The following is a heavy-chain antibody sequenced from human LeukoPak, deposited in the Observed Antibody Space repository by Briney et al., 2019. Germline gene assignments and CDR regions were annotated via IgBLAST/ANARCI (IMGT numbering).Heavy chain of an antibody. Sequence: SETLSLTCAVYGGSFSGYYWSWIRQPPGKGLEWIGEINHSGSTNYNPSLKSRVTISVDTSKNQFSLKLSSVTAADTAVYYCARGPNYYDSSGYRSRTFDPWGQGTLVTVSS. CDR2: INHSGST. D-gene: IGHD3-22*01. CDR3: ARGPNYYDSSGYRSRTFDP. CDR1: GGSFSGYY. V-gene: IGHV4-34*01. J-gene: IGHJ5*02.